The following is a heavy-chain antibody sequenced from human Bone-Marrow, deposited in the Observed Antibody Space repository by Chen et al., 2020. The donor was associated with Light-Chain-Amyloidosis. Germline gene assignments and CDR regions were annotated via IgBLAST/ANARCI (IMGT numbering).Heavy chain of an antibody. CDR1: GGSISSGGYY. Sequence: QVQLQESGPGLVKPSQTLSLTCSVSGGSISSGGYYWSWIRQHPGKGLEWIGYIYYTGSTYYKPSLRGGVTMSVDTSKNQFSLRVNSVTAADTAIYYCARLDYGGSTRYYYGMDVWGQGTTVTVSS. V-gene: IGHV4-31*03. CDR2: IYYTGST. CDR3: ARLDYGGSTRYYYGMDV. D-gene: IGHD4-17*01. J-gene: IGHJ6*02.